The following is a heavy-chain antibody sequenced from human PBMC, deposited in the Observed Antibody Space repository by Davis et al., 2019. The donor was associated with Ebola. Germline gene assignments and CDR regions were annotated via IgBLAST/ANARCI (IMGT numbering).Heavy chain of an antibody. CDR1: GYSSTSYG. CDR3: ARDSHDILTGSPNGMDV. Sequence: AASAKASCKASGYSSTSYGISWVRQAPGQGLEWMGWISAYNGNTNYAQKLQGRVTMTTDTSTSTAYMELRSLRSDDTAVYYCARDSHDILTGSPNGMDVWGQGTTVTVSS. J-gene: IGHJ6*02. CDR2: ISAYNGNT. D-gene: IGHD3-9*01. V-gene: IGHV1-18*01.